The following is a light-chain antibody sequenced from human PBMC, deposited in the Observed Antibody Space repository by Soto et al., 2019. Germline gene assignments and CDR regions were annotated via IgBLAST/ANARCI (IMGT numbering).Light chain of an antibody. CDR1: QSLLYSTNNTNY. V-gene: IGKV4-1*01. CDR3: QQCYSVPYT. J-gene: IGKJ2*01. Sequence: DTVMTQSPESLAVSLGERATINCKSSQSLLYSTNNTNYLNWYQKKPGQPPKLLIYWASTRESGVPHRFSGSGSRRDFTLTISSLQAEDVAVYYCQQCYSVPYTFGQGTKLDI. CDR2: WAS.